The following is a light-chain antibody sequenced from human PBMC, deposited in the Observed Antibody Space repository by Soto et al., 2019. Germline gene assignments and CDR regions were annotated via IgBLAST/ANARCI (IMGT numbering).Light chain of an antibody. J-gene: IGLJ1*01. CDR2: EVI. CDR3: SSSTRSNTFV. V-gene: IGLV2-14*01. CDR1: NSDVNY. Sequence: QSVLTQPASVSGAPGQSITISCTGTNSDVNYVSWHQQHPGKAPKLMIYEVINRSSGVSTRFSGSKSGNTASLTISGLQAEDEADYYCSSSTRSNTFVFGTGTKV.